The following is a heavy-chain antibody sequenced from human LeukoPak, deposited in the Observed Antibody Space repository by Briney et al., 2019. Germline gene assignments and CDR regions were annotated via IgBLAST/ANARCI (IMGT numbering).Heavy chain of an antibody. D-gene: IGHD5-24*01. CDR3: SIHQSEDGKNSRPLDY. CDR1: GGSISNYY. Sequence: SETLSLTCTVSGGSISNYYWSWIRQPPGKGLEWMGYIYYNGSTNYNPSLMSDVTISLDTSKNQFSLKLSSVTAADTAVHYCSIHQSEDGKNSRPLDYWGQGTLVTVSS. J-gene: IGHJ4*02. CDR2: IYYNGST. V-gene: IGHV4-59*08.